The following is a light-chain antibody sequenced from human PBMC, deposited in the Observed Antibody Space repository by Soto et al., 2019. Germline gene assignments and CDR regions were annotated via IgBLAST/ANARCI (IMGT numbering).Light chain of an antibody. J-gene: IGKJ1*01. V-gene: IGKV4-1*01. CDR1: QSVLYNSNNKNY. CDR2: WAS. Sequence: DIVMTQSPDSLAVSLGERATINCKSSQSVLYNSNNKNYLAWYQQKPGQPPKLLIYWASTRESGVPDRFSGSGSGTDFTLTISSLQAEDVAVYYCQQYYSPPTTFGQGTKVEIQ. CDR3: QQYYSPPTT.